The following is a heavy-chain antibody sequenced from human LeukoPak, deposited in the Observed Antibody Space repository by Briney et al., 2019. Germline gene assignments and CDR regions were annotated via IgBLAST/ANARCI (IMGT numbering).Heavy chain of an antibody. CDR1: GGSISSSSYY. CDR3: ARHKEPEWEHVFDY. D-gene: IGHD1-26*01. Sequence: PSETLSLTCTVSGGSISSSSYYWGWIRQPPGKGLEWIGEINHSGSTNYNPSLKSRVTISVDTSKNQFSLKLSSVTAADTAVYYCARHKEPEWEHVFDYWGQGTLVTVSS. CDR2: INHSGST. V-gene: IGHV4-39*01. J-gene: IGHJ4*02.